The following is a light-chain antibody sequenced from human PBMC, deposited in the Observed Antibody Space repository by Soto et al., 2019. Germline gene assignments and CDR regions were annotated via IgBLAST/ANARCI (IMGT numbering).Light chain of an antibody. V-gene: IGKV3-15*01. CDR3: QHYGSSPWT. Sequence: EIVMTQSPATLSVSPGERATLSCRASQSVSRNLAWYQQRPGQAPRLLISGASTRATGIAARFSGSGSGREFTLTISRLEPEDFAVYFCQHYGSSPWTFGQGTKVDIK. CDR2: GAS. J-gene: IGKJ1*01. CDR1: QSVSRN.